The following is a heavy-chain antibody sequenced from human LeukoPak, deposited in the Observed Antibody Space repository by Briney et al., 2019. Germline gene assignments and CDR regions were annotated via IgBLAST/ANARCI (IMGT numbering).Heavy chain of an antibody. D-gene: IGHD4-4*01. Sequence: SETLSLTCTVSGGSISSGGYYWSWIRQHPGKGLEWIGYIYYSGSTYYNPSLKSRVTISVDTSKNQFSLKLSSVTAADTAVYYCARACASYKIYSNYFVDYWGQGTLVTVSS. J-gene: IGHJ4*02. V-gene: IGHV4-31*03. CDR1: GGSISSGGYY. CDR3: ARACASYKIYSNYFVDY. CDR2: IYYSGST.